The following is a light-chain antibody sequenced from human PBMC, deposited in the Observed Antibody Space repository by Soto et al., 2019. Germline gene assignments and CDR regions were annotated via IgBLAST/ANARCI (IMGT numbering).Light chain of an antibody. CDR2: GTG. CDR1: QSVSSSY. J-gene: IGKJ2*01. Sequence: EIVFTQSPGTLSLSPGQRATLSCRASQSVSSSYLAWYQHKRGQAPRLLMFGTGSRATGIPDRFSGTGSGTDFTLIINRLEPEDFAVYYCQQYSSTPHTFGQGTKLEIK. V-gene: IGKV3-20*01. CDR3: QQYSSTPHT.